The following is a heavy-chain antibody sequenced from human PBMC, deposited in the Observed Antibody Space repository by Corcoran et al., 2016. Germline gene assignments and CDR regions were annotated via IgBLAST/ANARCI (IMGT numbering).Heavy chain of an antibody. J-gene: IGHJ6*02. CDR1: GFTFSSYG. CDR3: TQMVGVPAAMGRYGMDV. V-gene: IGHV3-30*03. D-gene: IGHD2-2*01. Sequence: QVQLVESGGGVVQPGRSLRLSCAASGFTFSSYGMHWVRQAPGKGLEWVAVISYDGSNKYYADSVKDRFTISRDNSKNTLYLQMNSLRAEDTAVSYCTQMVGVPAAMGRYGMDVWGQGTTVTVSS. CDR2: ISYDGSNK.